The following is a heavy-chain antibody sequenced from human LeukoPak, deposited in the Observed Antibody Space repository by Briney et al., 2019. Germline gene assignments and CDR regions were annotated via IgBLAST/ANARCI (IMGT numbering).Heavy chain of an antibody. D-gene: IGHD3-10*01. J-gene: IGHJ4*02. Sequence: PSETLSLTCTVSGGSISSYYWSWIRQPPGKGLEWIGEFNHSWGAKYNPSLKSRATISVDTSKNHLSLSLNSVTAADTAVYYCAASLWFGIYPDYWGQGSWSPSP. CDR2: FNHSWGA. CDR1: GGSISSYY. V-gene: IGHV4-34*01. CDR3: AASLWFGIYPDY.